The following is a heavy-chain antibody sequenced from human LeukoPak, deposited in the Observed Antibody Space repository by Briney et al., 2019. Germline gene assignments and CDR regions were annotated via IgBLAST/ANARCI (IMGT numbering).Heavy chain of an antibody. D-gene: IGHD2-8*01. CDR2: ITTSSTYT. CDR3: AKGKQQWWTFDALDI. J-gene: IGHJ3*02. V-gene: IGHV3-21*01. CDR1: GFTFSTYS. Sequence: GGSLRLSCVASGFTFSTYSMNWVRQAPGKGLEWVSSITTSSTYTHYADSVKGRFTISRDNSKNTLYLQINSLIPDDTAVYYCAKGKQQWWTFDALDIWGQGTTVTVSS.